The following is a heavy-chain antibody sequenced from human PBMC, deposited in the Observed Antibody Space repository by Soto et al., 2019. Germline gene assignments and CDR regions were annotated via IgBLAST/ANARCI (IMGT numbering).Heavy chain of an antibody. J-gene: IGHJ4*02. CDR2: IYYSGST. D-gene: IGHD3-22*01. Sequence: SETLSLTCTVSGGSISSYYWSWIRQPPGKGLEWIGYIYYSGSTNYNPSLKSRVTISVDTSKNQFSLKLSSVTAADTAVYYCARNNGRENYYDSSGYWYYFDYWGQGTLVTVS. CDR3: ARNNGRENYYDSSGYWYYFDY. V-gene: IGHV4-59*01. CDR1: GGSISSYY.